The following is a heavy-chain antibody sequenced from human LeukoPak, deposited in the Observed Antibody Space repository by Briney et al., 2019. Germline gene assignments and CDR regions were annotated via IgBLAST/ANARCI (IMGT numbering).Heavy chain of an antibody. CDR2: INHSGST. Sequence: SETLSLTCTVSGYSISTGYYWGWIRQPPGKGLEWIGEINHSGSTNYNPSLKSRVTISVDTSRNQFSLKLSSVTAADTAVYYCARRADSGWYSLIDYWGQGTLVTVSS. CDR1: GYSISTGYY. D-gene: IGHD6-19*01. V-gene: IGHV4-38-2*02. J-gene: IGHJ4*02. CDR3: ARRADSGWYSLIDY.